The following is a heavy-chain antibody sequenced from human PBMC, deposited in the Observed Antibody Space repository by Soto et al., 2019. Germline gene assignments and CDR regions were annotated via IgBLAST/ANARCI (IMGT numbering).Heavy chain of an antibody. J-gene: IGHJ3*02. CDR3: APHVSCSGGSCQYDAFAI. Sequence: EVQVLESGGGLVQPGGSLRLSCEGCGFTVSSHAMTWIRQAPGKGPEWVSTITADGGTDYADSVKGRFAMSRDTSESTLYLQMNSLGAEDTAAYYCAPHVSCSGGSCQYDAFAIRGQRTMVTVSS. V-gene: IGHV3-23*01. CDR2: ITADGGT. D-gene: IGHD2-15*01. CDR1: GFTVSSHA.